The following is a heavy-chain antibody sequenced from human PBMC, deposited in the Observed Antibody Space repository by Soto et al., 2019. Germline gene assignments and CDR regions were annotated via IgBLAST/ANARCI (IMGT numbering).Heavy chain of an antibody. CDR2: VFYGGT. D-gene: IGHD3-16*01. CDR3: ASYRGALYFES. Sequence: PSETLSLTCSVSVRSMSSNYWGWIRQSPDKGLEWLGYVFYGGTDYNPSLGGRVSMSVETSKSQFSLKLTSVTVADTAVYYCASYRGALYFESWGPGILVTVSS. CDR1: VRSMSSNY. V-gene: IGHV4-59*01. J-gene: IGHJ4*02.